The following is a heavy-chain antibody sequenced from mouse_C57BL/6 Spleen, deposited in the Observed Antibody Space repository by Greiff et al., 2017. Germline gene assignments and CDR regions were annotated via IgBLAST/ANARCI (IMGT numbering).Heavy chain of an antibody. D-gene: IGHD4-1*01. Sequence: VQLQQSGAELVRPGTSVKVSCKASGYAFTNYLIEWVKQRPGQGLEWIGVINPGSGGTNYKEKFKGKATLTADKSSSTAYMQLSSLTSEDSAVYFCARTGTNYFDYWGQGTTLTVSS. V-gene: IGHV1-54*01. CDR1: GYAFTNYL. CDR3: ARTGTNYFDY. CDR2: INPGSGGT. J-gene: IGHJ2*01.